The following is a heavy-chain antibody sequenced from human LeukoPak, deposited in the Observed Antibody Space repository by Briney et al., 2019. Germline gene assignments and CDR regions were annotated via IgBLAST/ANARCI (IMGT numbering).Heavy chain of an antibody. CDR2: IDSDGSTT. CDR3: ARGTDDIDI. V-gene: IGHV3-74*01. Sequence: GSLRLSCAASGFTFSSYWMHWVRQAPGKGLVWVSRIDSDGSTTNYADSVKGRFGISRFNAKETLYLQMNSLRVEDTAVYYCARGTDDIDIWGQGTLVTVSS. D-gene: IGHD3-9*01. CDR1: GFTFSSYW. J-gene: IGHJ3*02.